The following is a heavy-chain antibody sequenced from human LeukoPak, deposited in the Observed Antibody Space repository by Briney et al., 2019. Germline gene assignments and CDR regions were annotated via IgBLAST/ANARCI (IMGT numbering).Heavy chain of an antibody. Sequence: PGGSLRLSCAASGFTFSSYSMNWVRQAPGKGLEWVSSISSSSSYIYYADSVKGRFTISRDNAKNSLYLQMNSLRAEDTAVYYCARGIAVTSPPDYWGQGTLVTVSS. J-gene: IGHJ4*02. V-gene: IGHV3-21*01. D-gene: IGHD6-19*01. CDR2: ISSSSSYI. CDR3: ARGIAVTSPPDY. CDR1: GFTFSSYS.